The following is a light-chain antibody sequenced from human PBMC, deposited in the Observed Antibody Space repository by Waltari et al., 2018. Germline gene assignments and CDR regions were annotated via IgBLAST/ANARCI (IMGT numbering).Light chain of an antibody. Sequence: QSVLTQPPSASGTPGQRVTISCSGSSSNIGSNTVNWYQQLPRPAPKLLIYSNNQRPSGVPDRFSGSKSGTSASLAISGLQSEDETDYYCAAWDDSLNGVVFGGGTKLTVL. J-gene: IGLJ2*01. CDR1: SSNIGSNT. CDR2: SNN. CDR3: AAWDDSLNGVV. V-gene: IGLV1-44*01.